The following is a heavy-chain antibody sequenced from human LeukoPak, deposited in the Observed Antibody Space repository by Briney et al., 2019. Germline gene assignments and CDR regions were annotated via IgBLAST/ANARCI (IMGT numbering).Heavy chain of an antibody. CDR1: GGSISGYY. D-gene: IGHD3-10*01. J-gene: IGHJ4*02. CDR2: IYSSGTT. CDR3: ARHXGSXXXXLDY. Sequence: SETLSLTCTVSGGSISGYYWSWFRQPPGRTLEWIAYIYSSGTTNYNPSLKSRVTISVDTSKNQFSLKLTSVTAADTAVYYCARHXGSXXXXLDYWGQGXLVTVS. V-gene: IGHV4-59*08.